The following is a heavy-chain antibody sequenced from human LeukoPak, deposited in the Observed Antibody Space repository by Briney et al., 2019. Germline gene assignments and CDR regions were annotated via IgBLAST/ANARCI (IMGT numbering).Heavy chain of an antibody. CDR3: VAAPEDHLVHY. V-gene: IGHV1-24*01. D-gene: IGHD1-14*01. J-gene: IGHJ4*02. Sequence: RASVKVSCKVSGYTLTELSMIWVRQAPGKGFEWMGGFDPEDGETVYAQKFQGRFTMTEDSSTDTASMELTSLTSEDMAVYYCVAAPEDHLVHYWGQGTLVTVSS. CDR2: FDPEDGET. CDR1: GYTLTELS.